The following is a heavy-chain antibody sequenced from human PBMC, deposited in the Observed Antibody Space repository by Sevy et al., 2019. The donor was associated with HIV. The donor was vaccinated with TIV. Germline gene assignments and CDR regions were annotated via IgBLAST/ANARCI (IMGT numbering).Heavy chain of an antibody. D-gene: IGHD3-22*01. CDR2: IKQDGRVK. Sequence: GGSLRLSCVASSGFTFSSYWMSWVHQAPGKGLEWVAYIKQDGRVKYYVDSVRGRFAISRDNAKNSLYLQMNTLRADDTALYYCARGTYYYDSGGYYHDAFDLWGQGTMVTVSS. CDR3: ARGTYYYDSGGYYHDAFDL. CDR1: GFTFSSYW. J-gene: IGHJ3*01. V-gene: IGHV3-7*03.